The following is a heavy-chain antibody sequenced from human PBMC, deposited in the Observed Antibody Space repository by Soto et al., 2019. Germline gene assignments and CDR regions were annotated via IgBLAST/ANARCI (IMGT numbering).Heavy chain of an antibody. Sequence: QSGGSLRLSCAASGFNFGSYWMTWVRQAPGKGLEWVANIKQDGSEKYYVDSVKGRFSSSRDNAKNSLYLQMNSLRAEDTAVYYCATYKATTGTPVRLEYWGQGTLVTVSS. J-gene: IGHJ4*02. V-gene: IGHV3-7*01. CDR2: IKQDGSEK. D-gene: IGHD1-1*01. CDR3: ATYKATTGTPVRLEY. CDR1: GFNFGSYW.